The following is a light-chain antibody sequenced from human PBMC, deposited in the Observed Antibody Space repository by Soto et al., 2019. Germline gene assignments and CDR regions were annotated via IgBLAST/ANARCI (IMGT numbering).Light chain of an antibody. Sequence: DFVMTQSPLSLPVTPGEPASISCRSSQSLLHSNGYTYLDWYLQKPGQSPQLLIYLASNRAPGVPRRFSGSGSGTDFTLKISRVEAEDVGVYYCMQSLQTPRTFGQGTKVEIK. CDR2: LAS. J-gene: IGKJ1*01. V-gene: IGKV2-28*01. CDR1: QSLLHSNGYTY. CDR3: MQSLQTPRT.